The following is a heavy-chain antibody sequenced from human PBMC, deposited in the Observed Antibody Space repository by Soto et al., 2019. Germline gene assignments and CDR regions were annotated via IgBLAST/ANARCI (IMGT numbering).Heavy chain of an antibody. D-gene: IGHD5-18*01. Sequence: ASETLSLTCTVSGGSISSYYWSWIRQPPGKGLEWIGYIYYSGSTNYNPSLKSRVTISVDTSKNQFSLKLSSVTAADTAVYYCARHWDTAMVYFDYWGQGTLVTVSS. CDR2: IYYSGST. CDR3: ARHWDTAMVYFDY. V-gene: IGHV4-59*08. J-gene: IGHJ4*02. CDR1: GGSISSYY.